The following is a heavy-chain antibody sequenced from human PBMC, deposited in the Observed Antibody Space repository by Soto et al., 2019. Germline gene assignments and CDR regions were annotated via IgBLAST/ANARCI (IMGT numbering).Heavy chain of an antibody. J-gene: IGHJ4*02. CDR1: GYTFTSYD. V-gene: IGHV1-8*01. CDR3: ATTLYGDNVDY. CDR2: MNPNSGNT. D-gene: IGHD4-17*01. Sequence: QVQLVQSGAEVKKPGASVKVSCKASGYTFTSYDINWVRQATGQGLEWMGRMNPNSGNTGHAQKFQGRVTITRNTSISTAYMELSSLRSADTAVYYCATTLYGDNVDYWGQGTLVTVSS.